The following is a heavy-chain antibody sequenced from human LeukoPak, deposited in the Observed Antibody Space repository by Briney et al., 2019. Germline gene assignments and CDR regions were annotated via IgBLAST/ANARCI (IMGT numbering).Heavy chain of an antibody. J-gene: IGHJ4*02. CDR2: ISSSSSYI. CDR1: GFTFSSYS. Sequence: GGSLRLSCAASGFTFSSYSMNWVRQAPGKGLEWVSSISSSSSYIYYADSVKGRFTISRDNAKNSPYLQMNSLRAEDTAVYYCASTTDFWSGYFDYWGQGTLVTVSS. V-gene: IGHV3-21*01. D-gene: IGHD3-3*01. CDR3: ASTTDFWSGYFDY.